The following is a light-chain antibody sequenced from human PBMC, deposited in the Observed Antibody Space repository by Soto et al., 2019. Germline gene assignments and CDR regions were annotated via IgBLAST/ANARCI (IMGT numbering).Light chain of an antibody. CDR1: SSNIGNNA. CDR2: YDD. V-gene: IGLV1-36*01. CDR3: AAWDASLNGPV. Sequence: QSVLTQPPSVSEAPRQRVTISCSGSSSNIGNNAVHWYQQLPGKAPKLLIYYDDLLPSGVSDRFSGSKSGTSASLAISGLESEDEAGYYCAAWDASLNGPVFGGGTQLTVL. J-gene: IGLJ2*01.